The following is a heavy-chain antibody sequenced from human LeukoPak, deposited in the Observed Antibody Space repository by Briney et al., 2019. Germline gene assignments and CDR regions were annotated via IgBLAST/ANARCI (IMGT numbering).Heavy chain of an antibody. CDR3: ARGGIGDIVVVVAAFDY. CDR1: GGSFSGYY. D-gene: IGHD2-15*01. V-gene: IGHV4-34*01. Sequence: SETLSLTCAAYGGSFSGYYWSWIRQPPGKGLEWIGEINHSGSTNSNPSLKSRVTISVDTSKNQFSLKLSSVTAADTAVYYCARGGIGDIVVVVAAFDYWGQGTLVTVSS. CDR2: INHSGST. J-gene: IGHJ4*02.